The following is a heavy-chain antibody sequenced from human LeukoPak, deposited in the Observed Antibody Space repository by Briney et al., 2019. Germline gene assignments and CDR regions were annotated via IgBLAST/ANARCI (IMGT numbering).Heavy chain of an antibody. V-gene: IGHV3-7*01. CDR1: GFKVRGYL. CDR2: INQGGSVK. Sequence: PGGALRLSFAAPGFKVRGYLVRWGRQAPGEGLGGGANINQGGSVKYYVDSVKGRFTISRDDAKNSLYVQMNSLRDEDTAVYYCARVGYSGWNLEYWGQGTLVTVSS. J-gene: IGHJ4*02. D-gene: IGHD5-12*01. CDR3: ARVGYSGWNLEY.